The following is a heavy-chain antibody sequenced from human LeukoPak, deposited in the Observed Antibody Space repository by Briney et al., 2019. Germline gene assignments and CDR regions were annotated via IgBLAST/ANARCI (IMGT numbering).Heavy chain of an antibody. CDR2: ISTSGST. CDR1: GGSISSGSYS. J-gene: IGHJ4*02. V-gene: IGHV4-61*02. D-gene: IGHD3-10*01. Sequence: SETLSLTCTVSGGSISSGSYSWNWIRQPAGNTLEWIGRISTSGSTNYNPSLKSRVTISIDTSKNQFSLKLSSVTAADTAVYYCARVSLVRGAPDYYFDYWGQGTLVTVSS. CDR3: ARVSLVRGAPDYYFDY.